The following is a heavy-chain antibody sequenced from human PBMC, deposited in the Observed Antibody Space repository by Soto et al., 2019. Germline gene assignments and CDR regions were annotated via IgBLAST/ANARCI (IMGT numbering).Heavy chain of an antibody. CDR1: GGSISRYC. V-gene: IGHV4-4*07. CDR3: ARGEIGNGYGMDV. Sequence: QVQLQASGPGLVKASETVSLTCTVSGGSISRYCWRWIRQPSGKGLEWIGRIYPSGSTNYSPSLKRRVTMSVYTSKSQLSMKLSSVTASDTPVYYCARGEIGNGYGMDVWGQGTTVTVSS. J-gene: IGHJ6*02. CDR2: IYPSGST. D-gene: IGHD1-26*01.